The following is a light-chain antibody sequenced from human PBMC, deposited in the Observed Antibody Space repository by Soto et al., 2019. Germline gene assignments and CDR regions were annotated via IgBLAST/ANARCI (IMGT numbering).Light chain of an antibody. CDR2: DAS. CDR1: QSVSSY. Sequence: EIVLTQSPATLSLSPGERVTLSCRANQSVSSYLAWYQQKPGQAPRLLIYDASDRATGIPVRFSGSGSGTDFTLTISSLEPEDFAIYYCQQRTNWPPSWTFGQGTKVEIK. V-gene: IGKV3-11*01. CDR3: QQRTNWPPSWT. J-gene: IGKJ1*01.